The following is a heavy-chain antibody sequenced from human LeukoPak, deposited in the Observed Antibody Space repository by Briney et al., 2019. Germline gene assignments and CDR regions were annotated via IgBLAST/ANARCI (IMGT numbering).Heavy chain of an antibody. D-gene: IGHD3-22*01. CDR2: ISGSGGST. V-gene: IGHV3-23*01. Sequence: GGSLRLSCAASGFTVSNNYMSWVRQAPGRGLEWVSAISGSGGSTYYADSVKGRVTISRDNSKNTLYLHMNSLRAEDTAVYYCAKDYDSSGYYGGAFDIWGQGTMVTVSS. J-gene: IGHJ3*02. CDR1: GFTVSNNY. CDR3: AKDYDSSGYYGGAFDI.